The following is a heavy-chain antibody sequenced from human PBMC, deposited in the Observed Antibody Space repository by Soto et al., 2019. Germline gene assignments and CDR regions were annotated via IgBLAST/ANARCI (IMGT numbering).Heavy chain of an antibody. CDR3: AKSRVDSGRGYFDL. V-gene: IGHV3-23*01. CDR1: GFTFSIYP. D-gene: IGHD6-25*01. J-gene: IGHJ2*01. Sequence: EVQLLESGGGLVQPGGSLRLSCAASGFTFSIYPMSWVRQTPEKGLEWVSTIGTTGGDTYSADSVRGRSTISRDDSKNTLYLQMSSLRAEESAVYYCAKSRVDSGRGYFDLWGRGTLVTVSS. CDR2: IGTTGGDT.